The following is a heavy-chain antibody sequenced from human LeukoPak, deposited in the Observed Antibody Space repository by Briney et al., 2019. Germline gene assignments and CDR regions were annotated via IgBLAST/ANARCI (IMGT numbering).Heavy chain of an antibody. D-gene: IGHD3-22*01. CDR2: IGSSDSTT. V-gene: IGHV3-48*03. J-gene: IGHJ4*02. CDR3: AREYDSSLDY. Sequence: PGGSLRLSCVASGFTFSSYEMNWVRQAPGKGLEWLSYIGSSDSTTHYADSVKGRFTISRDNAKNSLYLQMNSLRAEDTALYYCAREYDSSLDYWGQGTLVTVSS. CDR1: GFTFSSYE.